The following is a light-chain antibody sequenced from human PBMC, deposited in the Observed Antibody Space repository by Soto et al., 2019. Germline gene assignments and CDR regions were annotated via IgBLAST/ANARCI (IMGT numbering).Light chain of an antibody. V-gene: IGKV1-5*03. CDR3: QQYNNYLYT. J-gene: IGKJ2*01. CDR1: QSINIW. Sequence: DIQMTQSPSTLSASVGDRVTITCRASQSINIWLAWYQQKPGKAPKLLIYKASSLESGVPSRFSGSGSGPEFTLTISCLQPDDFATYYCQQYNNYLYTFGQGTKLEIK. CDR2: KAS.